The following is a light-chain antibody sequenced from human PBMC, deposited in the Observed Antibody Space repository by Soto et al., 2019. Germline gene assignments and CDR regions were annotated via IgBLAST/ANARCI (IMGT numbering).Light chain of an antibody. CDR2: RTF. J-gene: IGKJ4*01. CDR3: QHFSSSPLT. V-gene: IGKV3-20*01. Sequence: EIVLTQSPGTLSLSPGERATLSCRASQSNASSYLAWYQQRPGQPPRLLLYRTFNRATGIPDRFSGGGSGTDFTLTISSLEPEDSAVYFCQHFSSSPLTFGGGTKVEI. CDR1: QSNASSY.